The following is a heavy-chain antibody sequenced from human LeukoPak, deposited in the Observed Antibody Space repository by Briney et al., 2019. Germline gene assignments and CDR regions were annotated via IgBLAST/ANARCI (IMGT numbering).Heavy chain of an antibody. CDR2: ISGSGGST. D-gene: IGHD4-17*01. Sequence: GGSLRLSCAASGFTFSSYAMNWVRQAPGKGLEWVSAISGSGGSTYYADSVKGRFTISRDNSKNTLYLQMNSLRAEDTAVYYCAKVVGYDYGDYSFDYWGQGTLVTVSS. CDR1: GFTFSSYA. V-gene: IGHV3-23*01. J-gene: IGHJ4*02. CDR3: AKVVGYDYGDYSFDY.